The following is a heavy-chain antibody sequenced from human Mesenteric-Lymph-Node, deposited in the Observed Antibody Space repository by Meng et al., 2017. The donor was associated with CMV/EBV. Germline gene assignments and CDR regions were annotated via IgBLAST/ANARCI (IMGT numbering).Heavy chain of an antibody. CDR1: GYTFSSYA. CDR2: INIVEDKT. J-gene: IGHJ4*02. V-gene: IGHV1-3*04. D-gene: IGHD3-16*01. Sequence: QVQLVQSGAEVKKPGASVKVSCKASGYTFSSYAMHWVRQAPGQRLEWMGWINIVEDKTKTSQNFQGRVTLTRDTSANPAYMELSSLRSDDTAVYYCARTNNWGFDYWGQGTLVTVSS. CDR3: ARTNNWGFDY.